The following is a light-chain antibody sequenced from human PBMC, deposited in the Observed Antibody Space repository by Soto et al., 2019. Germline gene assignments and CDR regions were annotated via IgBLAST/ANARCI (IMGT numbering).Light chain of an antibody. Sequence: EIVLTQSPGTLSLSPGGRATLSCRASQSVSSSYLAWYQQKPGQAPKLLIYGASSRATGIPDRFSGSGSGTDFTLIISRLEPEDFVVYYCQQYGSSPFTFGPGTKVDIK. J-gene: IGKJ3*01. V-gene: IGKV3-20*01. CDR1: QSVSSSY. CDR2: GAS. CDR3: QQYGSSPFT.